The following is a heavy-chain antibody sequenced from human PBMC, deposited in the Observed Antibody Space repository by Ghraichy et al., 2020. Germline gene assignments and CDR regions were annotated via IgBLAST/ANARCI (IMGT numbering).Heavy chain of an antibody. V-gene: IGHV3-64*02. Sequence: SCAASGFTFSSYAMHWVRQAPGKGLEYVSAINYNGGSTYYADSVKGRFTISRDNSKNTLYLQMGSLRAEDMAVYYCARDRLEYSSSSGLDYWGQGTLVTVSS. CDR2: INYNGGST. J-gene: IGHJ4*02. D-gene: IGHD6-6*01. CDR3: ARDRLEYSSSSGLDY. CDR1: GFTFSSYA.